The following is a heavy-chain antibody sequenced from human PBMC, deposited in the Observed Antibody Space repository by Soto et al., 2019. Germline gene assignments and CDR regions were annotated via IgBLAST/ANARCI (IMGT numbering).Heavy chain of an antibody. V-gene: IGHV1-69*01. Sequence: QVQLVQSGAEVKKPGSSVKVSCKASGGSFNGYAVSWVRQAPGRGLEWMGGLTPISGAATYAKNFQGRVSITADGSTTTAYLDLTSLTSEDTAIYFCVRHRLFYDSGSHSYVPYYFENWGQGTLVSVSS. J-gene: IGHJ4*02. CDR1: GGSFNGYA. CDR3: VRHRLFYDSGSHSYVPYYFEN. D-gene: IGHD1-26*01. CDR2: LTPISGAA.